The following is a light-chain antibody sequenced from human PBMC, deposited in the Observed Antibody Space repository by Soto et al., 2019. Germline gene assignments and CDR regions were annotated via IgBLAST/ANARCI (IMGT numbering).Light chain of an antibody. CDR3: QQYGSSSWT. V-gene: IGKV3-20*01. J-gene: IGKJ1*01. CDR1: QSVSSSY. Sequence: EIVLTQSPGTLSLSPGERATLSCRASQSVSSSYLAWYQQKPGQAPRLLIYGASSRATGIPDSFSGSGSESDFTLTISRLEPEYFAVYYCQQYGSSSWTSGQGTKVEIK. CDR2: GAS.